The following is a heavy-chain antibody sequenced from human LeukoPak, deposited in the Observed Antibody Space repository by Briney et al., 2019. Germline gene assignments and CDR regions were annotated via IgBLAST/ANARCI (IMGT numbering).Heavy chain of an antibody. Sequence: TGGSLRLSCAASGFTFSSYAMHWVRQAPGKGLEWVAVISYDGSNKYYADSVKGRFTISRDNSKNTLCLQMNSLRAEDTAVYYCARSPYDFSRFDYWGQGTLVTVSS. J-gene: IGHJ4*02. V-gene: IGHV3-30*04. CDR3: ARSPYDFSRFDY. CDR1: GFTFSSYA. D-gene: IGHD3-3*01. CDR2: ISYDGSNK.